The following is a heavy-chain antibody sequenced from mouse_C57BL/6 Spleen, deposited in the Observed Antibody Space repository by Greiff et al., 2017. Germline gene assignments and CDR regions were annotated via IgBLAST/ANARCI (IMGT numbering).Heavy chain of an antibody. CDR3: ARSGGYSFAY. CDR1: GYTFTSYW. V-gene: IGHV1-55*01. D-gene: IGHD2-3*01. CDR2: IYPGSGST. Sequence: QVPLQQPGAALVKPGASVKMSCKASGYTFTSYWITWVKQRPGQGLEWIGDIYPGSGSTNYNEKFKSKATLTVDTSSSTAYMQLSSLTSEDSAVYYCARSGGYSFAYWGQGTLVTVSA. J-gene: IGHJ3*01.